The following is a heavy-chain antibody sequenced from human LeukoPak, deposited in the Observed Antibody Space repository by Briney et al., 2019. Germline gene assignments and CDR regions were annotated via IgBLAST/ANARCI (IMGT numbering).Heavy chain of an antibody. CDR2: IYTRGST. V-gene: IGHV4-4*07. J-gene: IGHJ3*02. Sequence: SETLSLTCTVSGGSINNYYWSWIRQPAGKGLEWIGRIYTRGSTNYNPSLKSRVTMSVATSKNQCSLKLSSVTAADTAVYYCARGRYCSADICSGGDAFDIWGQGTMVSVSS. CDR1: GGSINNYY. D-gene: IGHD2-15*01. CDR3: ARGRYCSADICSGGDAFDI.